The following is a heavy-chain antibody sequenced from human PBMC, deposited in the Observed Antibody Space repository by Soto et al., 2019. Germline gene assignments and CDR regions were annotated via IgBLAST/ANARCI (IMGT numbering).Heavy chain of an antibody. Sequence: QLQLQESGPGLVKPSETLSLTCTVSGGSISSTTYNWGWIRQPPGKGLAWIGSIYYSGNTYYTPSLNSRVTISEDTSKNPFSLKLSSVTAADPAVYYCARHTGTSLYSPFDYWGQGTLVTVSS. CDR2: IYYSGNT. CDR1: GGSISSTTYN. J-gene: IGHJ4*02. V-gene: IGHV4-39*01. CDR3: ARHTGTSLYSPFDY. D-gene: IGHD6-13*01.